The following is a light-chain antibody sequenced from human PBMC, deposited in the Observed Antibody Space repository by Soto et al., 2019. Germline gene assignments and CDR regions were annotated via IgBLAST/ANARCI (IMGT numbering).Light chain of an antibody. CDR1: SSDVGGYEY. CDR3: SSYRSGNTYV. Sequence: QSVLTQPASASGSPGQSITISCTGTSSDVGGYEYVSWYQQHPGKAPKLLIYEVFDRPAAVSRRFSGSKSGNTASLTISGLQAEDEADYYCSSYRSGNTYVFGTGTKLTVL. CDR2: EVF. V-gene: IGLV2-14*01. J-gene: IGLJ1*01.